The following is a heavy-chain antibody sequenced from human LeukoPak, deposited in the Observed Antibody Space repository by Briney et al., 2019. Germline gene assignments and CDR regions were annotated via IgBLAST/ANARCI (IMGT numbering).Heavy chain of an antibody. D-gene: IGHD6-25*01. J-gene: IGHJ4*02. V-gene: IGHV4-61*01. CDR3: ARVRYERLAFDC. CDR1: GGSFSSSNYY. Sequence: PSETLSLTCTVSGGSFSSSNYYWSWIRKHPGKELEWIGYIYYSGSTNYNPSLKSRVTISVDPSKNQFSLKLSSVTAADTAVYYCARVRYERLAFDCWGQGTLVTVSS. CDR2: IYYSGST.